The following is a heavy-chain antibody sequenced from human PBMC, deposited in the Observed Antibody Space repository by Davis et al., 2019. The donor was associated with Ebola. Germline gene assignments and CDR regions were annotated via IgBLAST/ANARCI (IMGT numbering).Heavy chain of an antibody. CDR3: ARDLVVVVAANQGWYYGMDV. D-gene: IGHD2-15*01. Sequence: PGGSLRLSCAASGFTVSSNYMSWVRQAPGKGLEWVSVIYSGGSTYYADSVKGGFTISRDNSKNSLYLQMNSLRAEDTAVYYCARDLVVVVAANQGWYYGMDVWGKGTTVTVSS. J-gene: IGHJ6*04. V-gene: IGHV3-66*01. CDR1: GFTVSSNY. CDR2: IYSGGST.